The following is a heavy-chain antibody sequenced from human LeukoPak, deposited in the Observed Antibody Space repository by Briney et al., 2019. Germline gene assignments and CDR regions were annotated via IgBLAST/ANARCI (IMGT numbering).Heavy chain of an antibody. CDR1: GGSISSSSYY. CDR3: ARIPLYYPHFDY. Sequence: SETLSLTCTVSGGSISSSSYYWGWIRQPPGKGLEWIGSIYYSGSTYYNPSLKSRVTISVDTSKNQFPLKLSSVTAADTAVYYCARIPLYYPHFDYWGQGTLVTVSS. D-gene: IGHD3-22*01. V-gene: IGHV4-39*01. J-gene: IGHJ4*02. CDR2: IYYSGST.